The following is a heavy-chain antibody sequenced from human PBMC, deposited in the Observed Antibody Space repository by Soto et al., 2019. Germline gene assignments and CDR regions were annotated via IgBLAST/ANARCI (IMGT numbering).Heavy chain of an antibody. V-gene: IGHV4-31*03. CDR2: IYYSGST. CDR3: AREHRSYDILTGTPVGSIDY. J-gene: IGHJ4*02. CDR1: GGSISSGGYY. D-gene: IGHD3-9*01. Sequence: PSETLSLTCTVSGGSISSGGYYWSWIRQHPGKGLEWIGYIYYSGSTYYNPSLKSRVTISVDTSKNQFSLKLSSVTAADTAVYYCAREHRSYDILTGTPVGSIDYWGQGTLVTVSS.